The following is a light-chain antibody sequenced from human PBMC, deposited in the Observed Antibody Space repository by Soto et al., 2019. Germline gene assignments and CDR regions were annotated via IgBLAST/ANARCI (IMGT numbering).Light chain of an antibody. Sequence: DIVMTQSPDSLAVSLGERATINCKSSQSVLSSSDNKNYLAWYQQKPVQPPKLLISWASTRESWVPDRFSGRWSVTDFTLTICSLQAEDVAVYYCQHYYNTPLTFGGGTKVEIK. CDR3: QHYYNTPLT. CDR1: QSVLSSSDNKNY. V-gene: IGKV4-1*01. J-gene: IGKJ4*01. CDR2: WAS.